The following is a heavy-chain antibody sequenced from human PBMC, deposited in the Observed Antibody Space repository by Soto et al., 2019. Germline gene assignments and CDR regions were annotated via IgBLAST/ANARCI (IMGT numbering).Heavy chain of an antibody. V-gene: IGHV5-51*01. CDR1: GHSFTTYW. CDR3: ARIGDSSYGMDV. CDR2: IYPGASDT. J-gene: IGHJ6*02. Sequence: PAESLKISCKGSGHSFTTYWIAWVRQMPGKGLEWMGIIYPGASDTRYSSSFQGQVTISADKSISTAYLQWSSLKASDTAMYYGARIGDSSYGMDVWGQGTTVTVSS.